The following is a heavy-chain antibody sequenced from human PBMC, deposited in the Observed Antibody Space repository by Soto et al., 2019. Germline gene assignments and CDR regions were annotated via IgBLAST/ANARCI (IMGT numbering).Heavy chain of an antibody. J-gene: IGHJ4*02. CDR3: ARDVAMPSGLGLGY. D-gene: IGHD6-19*01. Sequence: QVQVVESGGGVVQPGGSLRLSCAASGFVFSNYGIHWVRQAPGKGLEWVAFISNDGSKKYYGDSVKGRFTISRDNSENTVYLQMTSLRPDDTAVFYCARDVAMPSGLGLGYWGQGTLVTVSS. CDR1: GFVFSNYG. CDR2: ISNDGSKK. V-gene: IGHV3-30*03.